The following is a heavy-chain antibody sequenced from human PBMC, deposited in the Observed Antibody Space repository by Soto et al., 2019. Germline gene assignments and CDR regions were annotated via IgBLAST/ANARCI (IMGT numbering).Heavy chain of an antibody. CDR2: IYYSGST. J-gene: IGHJ4*02. D-gene: IGHD4-17*01. Sequence: PSETLSLTCTVSGGSISSYYWSWTRQPPGKGLEWIGYIYYSGSTNYNPSLKSRVTIPVDTSKNQFSLKLSSVTAADTAVYYCARVPSAIYGGNFNYFDYWGQGTLVTVSS. V-gene: IGHV4-59*01. CDR3: ARVPSAIYGGNFNYFDY. CDR1: GGSISSYY.